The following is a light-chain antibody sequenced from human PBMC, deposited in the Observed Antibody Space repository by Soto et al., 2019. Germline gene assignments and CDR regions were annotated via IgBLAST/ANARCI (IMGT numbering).Light chain of an antibody. CDR2: SND. CDR3: SVWDDSLNGPV. CDR1: SSNIGSNT. V-gene: IGLV1-44*01. Sequence: QSVLTQPPSVSGTPGQRVTISCSGSSSNIGSNTVNWYQQLPGAAPKLLIYSNDQRPSGVPDRFPDSKSGTSDSLAISGLQSEDEAVYYCSVWDDSLNGPVFGGGTKLTVL. J-gene: IGLJ3*02.